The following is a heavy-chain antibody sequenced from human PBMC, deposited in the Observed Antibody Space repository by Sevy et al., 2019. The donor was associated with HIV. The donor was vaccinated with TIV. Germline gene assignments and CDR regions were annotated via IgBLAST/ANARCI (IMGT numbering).Heavy chain of an antibody. V-gene: IGHV3-30-3*01. CDR3: ARDQDWLFVDY. J-gene: IGHJ4*02. CDR2: ISYDGSNK. D-gene: IGHD3-9*01. Sequence: GGSLRLSCAASGFTFSSYAMHWVRQAPGKGLEWVAVISYDGSNKYYADSVKGRFTISRDNSKNTLYLQMNSLRAEDTAVYYCARDQDWLFVDYWGQGTLVTVSS. CDR1: GFTFSSYA.